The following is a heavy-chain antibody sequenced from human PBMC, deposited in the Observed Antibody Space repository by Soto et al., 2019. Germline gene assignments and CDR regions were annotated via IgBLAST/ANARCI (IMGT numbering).Heavy chain of an antibody. Sequence: ASVKVSCKVSGYTLTEVSMHWLRQAPGKGLEWMGGFDPEDGETIYAQKFQGRVTMTEDTSTDTAYMELSSLRSEDTAVYYCATRYCSSTSCVNWFDPWGQGTLVTVSS. CDR3: ATRYCSSTSCVNWFDP. J-gene: IGHJ5*02. CDR1: GYTLTEVS. V-gene: IGHV1-24*01. CDR2: FDPEDGET. D-gene: IGHD2-2*01.